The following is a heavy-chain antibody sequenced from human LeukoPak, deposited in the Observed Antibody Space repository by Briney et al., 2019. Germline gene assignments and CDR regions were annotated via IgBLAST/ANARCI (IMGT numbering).Heavy chain of an antibody. V-gene: IGHV4-34*01. Sequence: SETLSLTCAVYGGSFSGYYWSWICQPPGKGLEWIGEINHSGSTNYNPSLKSRVTISVDTSKNQFSLKLSSVTAADTAVYYCASNWDYAMDVWGQGTTVTVSS. J-gene: IGHJ6*02. CDR1: GGSFSGYY. CDR3: ASNWDYAMDV. CDR2: INHSGST. D-gene: IGHD7-27*01.